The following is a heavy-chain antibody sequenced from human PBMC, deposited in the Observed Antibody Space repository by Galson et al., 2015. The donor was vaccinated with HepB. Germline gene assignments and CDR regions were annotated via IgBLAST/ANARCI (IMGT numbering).Heavy chain of an antibody. CDR1: GGTFSTYT. V-gene: IGHV1-69*13. CDR2: ITPIFGTA. J-gene: IGHJ4*02. D-gene: IGHD6-13*01. CDR3: AREGIAATTNPVDY. Sequence: SVKVSCKASGGTFSTYTISWVRQAPGQGLEWMGGITPIFGTAKYAQKFQGRVTITADEPTNTAYLELRSLTSEDTAVYYCAREGIAATTNPVDYWGQGTLVTVSS.